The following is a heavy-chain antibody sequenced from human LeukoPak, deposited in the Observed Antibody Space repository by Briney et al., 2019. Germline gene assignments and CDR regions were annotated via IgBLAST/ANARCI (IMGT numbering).Heavy chain of an antibody. J-gene: IGHJ4*02. CDR1: GGSISTYY. Sequence: SETLSLTCTVSGGSISTYYWGWIRQPPGKGLEWIGYIHYSGSTNYNPSLKSRVTIAVDTSKNQFSLKLSSVTAADTAVYYCARLHSSAYYYFDYWGQGTLVTVSS. V-gene: IGHV4-59*08. CDR3: ARLHSSAYYYFDY. D-gene: IGHD3-22*01. CDR2: IHYSGST.